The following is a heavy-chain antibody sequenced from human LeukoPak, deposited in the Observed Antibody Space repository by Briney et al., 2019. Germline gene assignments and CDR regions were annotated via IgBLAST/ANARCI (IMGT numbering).Heavy chain of an antibody. D-gene: IGHD3-10*01. CDR3: ARVIANSGSYYNRKLYFDY. CDR2: IYYSGST. V-gene: IGHV4-30-4*01. Sequence: PSETLSLTCTVSGYSSDYYWGWIRQPPGKGLEWIGYIYYSGSTYYNPSLKSRVTISVDTSKNQFSLKLSSVTAADTAVYYCARVIANSGSYYNRKLYFDYWGQGTLVTVSS. J-gene: IGHJ4*02. CDR1: GYSSDYY.